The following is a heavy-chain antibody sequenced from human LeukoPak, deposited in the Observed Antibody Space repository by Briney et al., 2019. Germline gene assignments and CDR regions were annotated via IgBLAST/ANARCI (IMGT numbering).Heavy chain of an antibody. J-gene: IGHJ4*02. V-gene: IGHV3-23*01. D-gene: IGHD7-27*01. CDR2: ISGSGGSK. Sequence: GGTLRLSCAASGFTFSSYAMSWVRQAPGKGLEWVSAISGSGGSKYYPDSVKGRFTLSRENSKNTLYLQMNSLRAEDTAVYYCAKKGHLPGDDETFDYWGQGTLVTVSS. CDR3: AKKGHLPGDDETFDY. CDR1: GFTFSSYA.